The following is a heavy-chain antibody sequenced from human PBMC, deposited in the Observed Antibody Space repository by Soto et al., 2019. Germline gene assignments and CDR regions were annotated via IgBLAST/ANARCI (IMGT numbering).Heavy chain of an antibody. CDR2: IYHSGST. CDR1: GGSISSSNW. V-gene: IGHV4-4*02. Sequence: SETLSLTCAVSGGSISSSNWWSWVRQPPGKGLEWIGEIYHSGSTNYNPSLKSRVTISVDKSKNQFSLKLSSVTAADTAVYYCARVGFLEWLPQFDYWGQGTLVTVSS. J-gene: IGHJ4*02. CDR3: ARVGFLEWLPQFDY. D-gene: IGHD3-3*01.